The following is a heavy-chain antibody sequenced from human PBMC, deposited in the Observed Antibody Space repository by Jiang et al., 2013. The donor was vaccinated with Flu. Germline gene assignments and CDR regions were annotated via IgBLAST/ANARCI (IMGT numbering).Heavy chain of an antibody. Sequence: FSSYAISWVRQAPGQGLEWMGGIIPIFGTANYAQKFQGRVTITADESTSTAYMELSSLRSEDTAVYYCASGSSSRGHYYFDYWGQGTLVTVSS. J-gene: IGHJ4*02. CDR1: FSSYA. CDR2: IIPIFGTA. CDR3: ASGSSSRGHYYFDY. D-gene: IGHD6-6*01. V-gene: IGHV1-69*01.